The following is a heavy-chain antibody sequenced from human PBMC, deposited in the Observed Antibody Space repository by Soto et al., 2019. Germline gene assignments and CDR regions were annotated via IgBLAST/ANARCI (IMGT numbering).Heavy chain of an antibody. D-gene: IGHD3-3*01. Sequence: ASETLSLTCAVYGGSVSGYYWRWIRQPAGKGLEWIGEINHSGSTNYNPSLKSRVTISVDASKNQFSLKLSSVTAADTAVYYCARGFRAGSFGVVITIPTGTRPYYYYMDVWGKGTTVTVSS. CDR2: INHSGST. CDR1: GGSVSGYY. CDR3: ARGFRAGSFGVVITIPTGTRPYYYYMDV. V-gene: IGHV4-34*01. J-gene: IGHJ6*03.